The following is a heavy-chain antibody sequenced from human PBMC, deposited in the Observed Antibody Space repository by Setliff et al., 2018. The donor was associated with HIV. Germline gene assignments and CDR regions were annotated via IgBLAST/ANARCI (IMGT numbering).Heavy chain of an antibody. CDR3: ARSEDDYGDRYTLDY. D-gene: IGHD4-17*01. V-gene: IGHV3-53*01. CDR1: GFTVSSNY. Sequence: GGSLRLSCAASGFTVSSNYMSWVRQAPGKGLEWVSVIYSGGSTYYADSVKGRFTISRDNSKNSLYLQMNSLRAEDTAVYYCARSEDDYGDRYTLDYWGQGTLVTVSS. J-gene: IGHJ4*02. CDR2: IYSGGST.